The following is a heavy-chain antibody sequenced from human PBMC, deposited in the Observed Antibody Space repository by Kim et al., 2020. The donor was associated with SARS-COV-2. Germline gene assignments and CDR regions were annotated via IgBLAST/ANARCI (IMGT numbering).Heavy chain of an antibody. V-gene: IGHV4-31*02. D-gene: IGHD3-10*01. Sequence: TYSNPALKARVTISVDTSKNQFSLKLSSVTAADTAVYYWARENYYGSFDYWGQGTLVTVSS. J-gene: IGHJ4*02. CDR3: ARENYYGSFDY. CDR2: T.